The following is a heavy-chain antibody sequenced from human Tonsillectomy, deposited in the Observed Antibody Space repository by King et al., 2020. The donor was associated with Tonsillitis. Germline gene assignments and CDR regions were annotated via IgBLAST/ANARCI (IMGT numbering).Heavy chain of an antibody. CDR2: IFSNDEK. J-gene: IGHJ1*01. V-gene: IGHV2-26*01. CDR1: GFSLSNSRMG. Sequence: VTLQESGPVLVKPTETLTLTCTVSGFSLSNSRMGVSWIRQPPGKALEWLAHIFSNDEKSYSTSLNTRLTISKDTSKSQVVLTMTNMDPVDTATYYCARTPSSSASDGYFQHWGQGTPVTVSS. CDR3: ARTPSSSASDGYFQH. D-gene: IGHD6-13*01.